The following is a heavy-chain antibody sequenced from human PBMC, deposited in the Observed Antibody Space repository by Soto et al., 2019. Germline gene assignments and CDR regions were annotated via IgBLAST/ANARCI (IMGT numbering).Heavy chain of an antibody. CDR2: ISGSDDST. CDR1: GFTFSSYA. J-gene: IGHJ4*02. CDR3: ANRSSSSTFDY. Sequence: EVQLLESGGGLVQPGESLRLSCAASGFTFSSYAMSWVRQAPGKGLEWVSVISGSDDSTYYAASVKGRFTISIDNSKNTLYLQMNSLKAEDTAVYYCANRSSSSTFDYWGQGTLVTVSS. D-gene: IGHD6-6*01. V-gene: IGHV3-23*01.